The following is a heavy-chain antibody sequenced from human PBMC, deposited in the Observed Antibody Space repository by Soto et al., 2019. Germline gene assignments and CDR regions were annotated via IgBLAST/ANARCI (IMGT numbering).Heavy chain of an antibody. J-gene: IGHJ3*02. V-gene: IGHV3-15*01. CDR1: GITFSNAW. CDR2: IRSKTDGGTT. CDR3: TPTRPGTNVFEN. Sequence: EVQLVESGGGLVEPGGSLRLSCAASGITFSNAWMNWVRKAPGKGLEYIGRIRSKTDGGTTEYAAPVEGRFTVSRDDSKNTLYLQMSGLKTEDTAVYYCTPTRPGTNVFENWCQGTLVTVSS. D-gene: IGHD6-13*01.